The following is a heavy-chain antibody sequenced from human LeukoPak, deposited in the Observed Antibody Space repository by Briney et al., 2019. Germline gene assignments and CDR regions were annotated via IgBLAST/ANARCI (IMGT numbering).Heavy chain of an antibody. CDR3: ARDQSAGYYYYGMDV. Sequence: GGSQRLSCAASGFTFSSYSMNWVRQAPGKGLEWVSSISSSSSYIYYADSVKGRFTISRDNAKNSLYLQMNSLRAEDTAVYYCARDQSAGYYYYGMDVWGQGTTVTVSS. J-gene: IGHJ6*02. CDR1: GFTFSSYS. CDR2: ISSSSSYI. V-gene: IGHV3-21*01.